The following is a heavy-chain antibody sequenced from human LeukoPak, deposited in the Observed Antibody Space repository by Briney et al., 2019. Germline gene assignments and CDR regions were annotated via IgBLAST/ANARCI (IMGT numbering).Heavy chain of an antibody. D-gene: IGHD1-26*01. CDR3: ARDLPYIGNYFPYYYYYYMDV. Sequence: GASVKVSCKPSGYTFTGYYMHWVRQAPAQGLEWMGWINPNSGGTNYAQKFQGRVTMTRDTSISTAYMELSRLRSDDTAVYYCARDLPYIGNYFPYYYYYYMDVWGKGTTVTVSS. J-gene: IGHJ6*03. V-gene: IGHV1-2*02. CDR2: INPNSGGT. CDR1: GYTFTGYY.